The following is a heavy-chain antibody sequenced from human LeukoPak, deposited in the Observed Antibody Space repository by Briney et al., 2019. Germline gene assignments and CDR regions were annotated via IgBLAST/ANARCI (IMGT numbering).Heavy chain of an antibody. CDR2: IYTSGST. D-gene: IGHD1-26*01. CDR1: GGSISSGSYY. CDR3: ARGVASGRELLRGEALDI. Sequence: PSETLSLTCTVSGGSISSGSYYWSWIRQPAGKGLEWIGRIYTSGSTNYNPSLKSQVTISVDTSKNQFSLKLSSVTAADTAVYYCARGVASGRELLRGEALDIWGQGTMVTVSS. V-gene: IGHV4-61*02. J-gene: IGHJ3*02.